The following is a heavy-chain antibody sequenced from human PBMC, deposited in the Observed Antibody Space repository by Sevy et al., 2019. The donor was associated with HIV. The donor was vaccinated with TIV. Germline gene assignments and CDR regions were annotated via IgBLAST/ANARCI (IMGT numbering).Heavy chain of an antibody. J-gene: IGHJ6*02. CDR2: INQNGSEI. V-gene: IGHV3-7*01. CDR3: AINSDYGMDA. CDR1: GLTFSNYW. Sequence: GGSLRLSCVVSGLTFSNYWMSWVRQPPGKGLEWVANINQNGSEIYSVDSVKGRFTFSRDNAKNSVYLQMNSLRAEDTAVYYCAINSDYGMDAWGQGTTVTVSS. D-gene: IGHD4-4*01.